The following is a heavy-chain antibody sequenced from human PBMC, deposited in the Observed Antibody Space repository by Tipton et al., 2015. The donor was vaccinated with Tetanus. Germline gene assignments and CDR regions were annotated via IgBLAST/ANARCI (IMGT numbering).Heavy chain of an antibody. Sequence: SLRLSCAASGFTFSSYAMSWVRQAPGKGLEWVSAISGSGGSTYYADSVKGRFTISRDNSKNTLYLQMNSLRAEDTAVYYCAKVGRGYSYGASDYWGQGTLVTVSS. V-gene: IGHV3-23*01. CDR1: GFTFSSYA. J-gene: IGHJ4*02. CDR2: ISGSGGST. D-gene: IGHD5-18*01. CDR3: AKVGRGYSYGASDY.